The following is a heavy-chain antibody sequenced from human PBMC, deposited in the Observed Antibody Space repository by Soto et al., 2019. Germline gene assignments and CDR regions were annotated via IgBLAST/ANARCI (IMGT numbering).Heavy chain of an antibody. CDR3: TTDLPTYCSGEFDY. Sequence: GGSLRLSCTASAFTIYIAWMSWVRQAPGQGREWVGRIKSKAGGGTIDYAAPVKGRFTISRDDSKNTLYLQMNSLETEDTAVYYCTTDLPTYCSGEFDYWGQGT. CDR1: AFTIYIAW. J-gene: IGHJ4*02. CDR2: IKSKAGGGTI. V-gene: IGHV3-15*01. D-gene: IGHD3-10*01.